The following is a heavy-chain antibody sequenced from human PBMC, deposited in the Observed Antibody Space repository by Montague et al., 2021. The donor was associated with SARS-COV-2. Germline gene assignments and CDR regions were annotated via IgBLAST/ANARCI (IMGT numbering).Heavy chain of an antibody. CDR1: GRSINGQY. CDR3: ARGFDY. Sequence: SETLSLTCTISGRSINGQYWSGHLWPPGKGQERMGSIDYSGSTNYNPSLKSRVTISVDTSKNQFSLKLSSVTAADTAVYYCARGFDYWGQGTLVTVSS. CDR2: IDYSGST. V-gene: IGHV4-59*11. J-gene: IGHJ4*02.